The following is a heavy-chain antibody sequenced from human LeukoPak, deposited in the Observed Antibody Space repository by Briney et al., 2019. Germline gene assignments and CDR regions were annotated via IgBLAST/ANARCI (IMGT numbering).Heavy chain of an antibody. CDR3: ANLGSTNGAIGD. Sequence: KPSETLSLTCAVSGGSISSRYGYWGWIRQPPGKGLEWIGSVYYSGTTYYNPSLKSRAIISVDTSKRQFSLRLSSVTAADTAVYYCANLGSTNGAIGDWGQGTRVIVSS. V-gene: IGHV4-39*01. J-gene: IGHJ4*02. CDR2: VYYSGTT. D-gene: IGHD2-8*01. CDR1: GGSISSRYGY.